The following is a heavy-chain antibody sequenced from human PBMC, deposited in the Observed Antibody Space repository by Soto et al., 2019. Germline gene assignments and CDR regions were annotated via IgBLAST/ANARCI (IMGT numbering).Heavy chain of an antibody. J-gene: IGHJ5*02. Sequence: EVQLVESGGGLVQPGGSLTVSCAASGFTFNTYWMSWVRQAPGKGLEWVANIKQDGSQKYYVDSVKGRFTIYRDNAKNSLYLQMNSLRAEDTAIYYCARPYCSGGSCYNWFDRWGQGTLVTVSS. V-gene: IGHV3-7*03. CDR2: IKQDGSQK. D-gene: IGHD2-15*01. CDR3: ARPYCSGGSCYNWFDR. CDR1: GFTFNTYW.